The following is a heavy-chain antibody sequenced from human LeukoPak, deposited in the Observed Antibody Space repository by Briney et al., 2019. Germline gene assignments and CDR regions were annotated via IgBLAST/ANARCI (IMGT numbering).Heavy chain of an antibody. D-gene: IGHD6-6*01. CDR1: GGSISSYY. Sequence: SETLSLTCTVSGGSISSYYWSWIRQPPGKRLEWIGYIYYSGSTNYNPSLKSRVTISVDTSKNQFSLKLSSVTAANTAVYYCARGSSREQLVNDAFDIWGQGTMVTVSS. V-gene: IGHV4-59*01. J-gene: IGHJ3*02. CDR3: ARGSSREQLVNDAFDI. CDR2: IYYSGST.